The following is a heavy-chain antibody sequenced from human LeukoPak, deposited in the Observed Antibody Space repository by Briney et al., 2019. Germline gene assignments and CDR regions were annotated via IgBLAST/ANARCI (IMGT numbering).Heavy chain of an antibody. Sequence: GGSLRLSCAASGFTFSSYAMSWVRQAPGEGLEWVSAISGSGGSTYYADSVKGRFTISRDNSKNTLYLQMSSLRAEDTAVYYCAKDQVIAAAGTRKPIDYWGQGTLVTVSS. D-gene: IGHD6-13*01. CDR2: ISGSGGST. V-gene: IGHV3-23*01. CDR3: AKDQVIAAAGTRKPIDY. CDR1: GFTFSSYA. J-gene: IGHJ4*02.